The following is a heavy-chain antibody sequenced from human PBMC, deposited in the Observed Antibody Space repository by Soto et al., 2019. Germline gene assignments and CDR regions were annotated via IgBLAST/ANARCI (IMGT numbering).Heavy chain of an antibody. CDR2: IIPILGIA. Sequence: QVQLVQSGAEVKKPGSSVKVSCKASGGTFSSYTISWVLQAPGQGLEWMGRIIPILGIANYAQKFQGRVTITADKSTSTAYMELSSLRSEDTAVYYCATQVVPAAMLLWYWGQGTLVTVSS. V-gene: IGHV1-69*02. CDR1: GGTFSSYT. J-gene: IGHJ4*02. D-gene: IGHD2-2*01. CDR3: ATQVVPAAMLLWY.